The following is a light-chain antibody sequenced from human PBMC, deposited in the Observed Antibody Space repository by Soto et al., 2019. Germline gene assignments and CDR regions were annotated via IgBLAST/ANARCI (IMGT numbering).Light chain of an antibody. CDR2: EVS. V-gene: IGLV2-14*01. Sequence: QSALTQPASVSGSPGQSITISCAGTSSDVGGYKYVSWYQQHPGKAPKLIIYEVSNRPSGVSNRFSGSKSGNTASLTISGLQAEDEDDYYCTSYTSTYTGVFGTGTKVTVL. J-gene: IGLJ1*01. CDR3: TSYTSTYTGV. CDR1: SSDVGGYKY.